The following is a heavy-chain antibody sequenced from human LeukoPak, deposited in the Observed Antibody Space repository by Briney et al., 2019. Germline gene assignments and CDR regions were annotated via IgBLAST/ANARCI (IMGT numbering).Heavy chain of an antibody. CDR1: GFTITNYA. J-gene: IGHJ4*02. D-gene: IGHD1-1*01. CDR3: ARAGPNDHRFDY. CDR2: ISYHGSSQ. Sequence: PGGSLRLSCAASGFTITNYAIHWVRQAPGRGREWVAVISYHGSSQYYADSVKGRFTISRDTLKNTVFLQMFSLRPEDTAIYYCARAGPNDHRFDYWGQGTLVTVSS. V-gene: IGHV3-30-3*01.